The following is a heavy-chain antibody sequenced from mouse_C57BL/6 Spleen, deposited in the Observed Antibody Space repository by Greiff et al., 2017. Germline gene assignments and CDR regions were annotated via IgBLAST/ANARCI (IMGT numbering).Heavy chain of an antibody. D-gene: IGHD4-1*01. CDR1: GYAFSSYW. Sequence: QVQLQQSGAELVKPGASVKISCKASGYAFSSYWMNWVKQRPGKGLEWIGQIHPGDGDTNYNGKFKGKATLTADKSSSTAYMQLSSLTSEDSAVYFCARSTNWSYYFDYWGQGTTLTVSS. V-gene: IGHV1-80*01. CDR3: ARSTNWSYYFDY. CDR2: IHPGDGDT. J-gene: IGHJ2*01.